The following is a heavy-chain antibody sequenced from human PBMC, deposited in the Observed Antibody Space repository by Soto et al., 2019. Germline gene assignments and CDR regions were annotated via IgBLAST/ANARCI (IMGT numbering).Heavy chain of an antibody. CDR2: INHSGST. Sequence: SETLSLTCTVSGGSISSGGYYWSWIRQHPGKGLEWIGEINHSGSTNYNPSLKSRVTISVDTSKNQFSLKLSSVTAADTAVYYCARDLRLTWQWLPPSDWFDPWGQGSVVTVSS. CDR1: GGSISSGGYY. D-gene: IGHD6-19*01. CDR3: ARDLRLTWQWLPPSDWFDP. J-gene: IGHJ5*02. V-gene: IGHV4-39*07.